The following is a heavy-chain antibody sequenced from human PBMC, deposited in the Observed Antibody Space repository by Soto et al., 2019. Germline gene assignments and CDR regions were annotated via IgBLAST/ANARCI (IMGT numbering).Heavy chain of an antibody. CDR2: IKQDGSEK. J-gene: IGHJ4*02. CDR1: GFTFSSYY. V-gene: IGHV3-7*03. D-gene: IGHD6-13*01. CDR3: GRLARGAAGGTF. Sequence: GGSLRLSFVSSGFTFSSYYMMWARQVPGRGLEWLAKIKQDGSEKSYVDSVRGRFTISRDNAKESVYLQMDSLRADDTAVYFCGRLARGAAGGTFWGQGTLVTVSS.